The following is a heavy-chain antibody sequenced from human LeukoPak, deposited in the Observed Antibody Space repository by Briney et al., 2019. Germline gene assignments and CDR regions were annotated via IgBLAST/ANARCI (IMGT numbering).Heavy chain of an antibody. J-gene: IGHJ4*02. V-gene: IGHV4-4*07. CDR3: AKEIGYYGSGSPGFDY. D-gene: IGHD3-10*01. Sequence: PSETLSLTCTVSGGSISSYYWGWIRQPAGKGLEWIGRIYTSGSTNYNPSLKSRVTMSVDTSKNQFSLKLSSVTAADTAVYYCAKEIGYYGSGSPGFDYWGQGTLVTVSS. CDR2: IYTSGST. CDR1: GGSISSYY.